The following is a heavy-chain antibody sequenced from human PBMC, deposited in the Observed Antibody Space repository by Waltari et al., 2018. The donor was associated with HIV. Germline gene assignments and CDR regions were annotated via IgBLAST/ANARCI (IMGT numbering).Heavy chain of an antibody. CDR3: ARFFPTATTTGWYLDL. D-gene: IGHD4-17*01. CDR2: FNSYNGDT. V-gene: IGHV1-18*01. J-gene: IGHJ2*01. Sequence: QVHPVQSGAELKKTGASVKLSCTASGYTFTNFGITWVRQAPGQGLEWMGWFNSYNGDTKYAQKFQDRVTMTTDTSTSTAYMELRSLRSDDTAVYYCARFFPTATTTGWYLDLWGPGTLVTMSS. CDR1: GYTFTNFG.